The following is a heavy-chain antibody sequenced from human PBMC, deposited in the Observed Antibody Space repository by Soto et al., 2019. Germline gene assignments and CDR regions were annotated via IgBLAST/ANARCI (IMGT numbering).Heavy chain of an antibody. Sequence: QVQLVQSGAEVKKPGSSVKVSCKASGGTFSSYAISWVRQAPGQGLEWMGGIIPIFGTANYAQKFQGRVTIPADKSTSTAYMELSSLRSEDTAVYYCARGPLHYGDPPAPPDYWGQGTLVTVSS. CDR2: IIPIFGTA. CDR3: ARGPLHYGDPPAPPDY. V-gene: IGHV1-69*06. J-gene: IGHJ4*02. CDR1: GGTFSSYA. D-gene: IGHD4-17*01.